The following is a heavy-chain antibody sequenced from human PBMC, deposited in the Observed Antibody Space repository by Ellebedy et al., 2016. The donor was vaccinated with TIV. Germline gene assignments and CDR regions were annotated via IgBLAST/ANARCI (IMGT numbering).Heavy chain of an antibody. Sequence: GESLKISCAASGFTFSSYSMNWVRQAPGKGLEWVSSISSSSSHIYYADSVKGRFTISRDNAKNSLYLQMNSLRAEDTAVYYCARWNGAVAGTDYWGQGTLVTVSS. CDR2: ISSSSSHI. CDR3: ARWNGAVAGTDY. CDR1: GFTFSSYS. J-gene: IGHJ4*02. D-gene: IGHD6-19*01. V-gene: IGHV3-21*01.